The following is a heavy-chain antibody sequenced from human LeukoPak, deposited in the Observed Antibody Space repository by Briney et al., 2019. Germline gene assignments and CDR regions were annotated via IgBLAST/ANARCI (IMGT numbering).Heavy chain of an antibody. V-gene: IGHV1-18*01. CDR3: ARDWELRFHQGGLDY. CDR1: GYTFTSYG. D-gene: IGHD3-3*01. J-gene: IGHJ4*02. CDR2: ISTYKGNT. Sequence: ASVKVSCKASGYTFTSYGISWVRQAPGQGLEWMGWISTYKGNTNYAQKLQGRVTMTTDTSTSTVYMELRSLRSDDTAVYYCARDWELRFHQGGLDYWGQGTLVTVSS.